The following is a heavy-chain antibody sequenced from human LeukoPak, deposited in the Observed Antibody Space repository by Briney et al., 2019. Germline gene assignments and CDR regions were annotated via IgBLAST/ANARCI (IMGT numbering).Heavy chain of an antibody. J-gene: IGHJ4*02. V-gene: IGHV4-34*01. D-gene: IGHD3-22*01. CDR2: INHSGST. Sequence: SETLSLTCAVYGGSFSGYYWSWIRQPPGKGLEWIGEINHSGSTNYNPSLKSRVTISVDTSKNQFSLKLSSVTAADTAVYYCARAFPQDIDYYDSSGLEGYYFDYWGQGTLVTVSS. CDR1: GGSFSGYY. CDR3: ARAFPQDIDYYDSSGLEGYYFDY.